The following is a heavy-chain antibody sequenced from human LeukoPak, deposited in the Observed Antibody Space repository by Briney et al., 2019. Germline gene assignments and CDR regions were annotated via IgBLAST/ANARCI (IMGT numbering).Heavy chain of an antibody. CDR1: GGSIHNSDYY. D-gene: IGHD5-24*01. J-gene: IGHJ4*02. CDR3: ATTGARDGYKSLGY. Sequence: SETLSLTCHVSGGSIHNSDYYWAWIRQPPGKRLEWIGSMYYSGSTYYNPSLKSRVSISGDTSKNQFSLKLSSVTAADTAVYYCATTGARDGYKSLGYWGQGTLVTVSS. V-gene: IGHV4-39*07. CDR2: MYYSGST.